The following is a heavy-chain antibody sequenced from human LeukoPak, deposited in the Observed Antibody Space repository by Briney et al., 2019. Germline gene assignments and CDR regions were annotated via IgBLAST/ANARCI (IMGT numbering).Heavy chain of an antibody. V-gene: IGHV4-30-4*08. D-gene: IGHD4-17*01. Sequence: SQTLSLTCTVSGGSISSGDYYWSRIRQPPGKGLEWIGEINHSGSTNYNPSLKSRVTISVDTSKNQFSLKLSSVTAADTAVYYCARCSTVTREYYFDYWGQGTLVTVSS. CDR1: GGSISSGDYY. J-gene: IGHJ4*02. CDR2: INHSGST. CDR3: ARCSTVTREYYFDY.